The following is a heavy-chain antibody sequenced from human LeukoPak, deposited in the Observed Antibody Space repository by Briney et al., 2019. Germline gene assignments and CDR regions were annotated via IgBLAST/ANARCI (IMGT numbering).Heavy chain of an antibody. D-gene: IGHD2-15*01. CDR2: ISAPGGNT. J-gene: IGHJ3*02. CDR1: GFTFSSYA. V-gene: IGHV3-23*01. Sequence: DPGGSLRLSCAASGFTFSSYALSWVRQPPGKGLEWVSTISAPGGNTYYADSVTGRFTISRDSSKSTLYLQMNSLRAEDTAVYYCAKGGGYPRNAFDIWGQGTMVTVSS. CDR3: AKGGGYPRNAFDI.